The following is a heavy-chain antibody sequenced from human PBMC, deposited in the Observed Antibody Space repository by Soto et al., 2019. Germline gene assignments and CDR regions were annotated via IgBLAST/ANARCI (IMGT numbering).Heavy chain of an antibody. CDR2: INPNSGGT. V-gene: IGHV1-2*04. Sequence: ASVKVSCKASGYTFTGYYMHWVRQAPGQGLEWMGWINPNSGGTNYAQKFQGWVTMTRDTSISTAYMELSRLRSDDTAVYYCARGVRPEAYCGGACYSPWFDPWGQGTLVTVSS. CDR1: GYTFTGYY. J-gene: IGHJ5*02. D-gene: IGHD2-21*02. CDR3: ARGVRPEAYCGGACYSPWFDP.